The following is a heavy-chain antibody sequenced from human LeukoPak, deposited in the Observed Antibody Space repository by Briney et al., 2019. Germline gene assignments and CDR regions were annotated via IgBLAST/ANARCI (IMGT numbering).Heavy chain of an antibody. V-gene: IGHV3-9*01. CDR3: AKDIGGAYYYYYYMDV. CDR2: ISWNSGSI. D-gene: IGHD2-21*01. CDR1: GFTFDDCA. J-gene: IGHJ6*03. Sequence: GRSLRLSCAASGFTFDDCAMHWVRQAPGKGLEWVSGISWNSGSIGYADSVKGRFTISRDNAKNSLYLQMNSLRAEDTALYYCAKDIGGAYYYYYYMDVWGKGTTVTVSS.